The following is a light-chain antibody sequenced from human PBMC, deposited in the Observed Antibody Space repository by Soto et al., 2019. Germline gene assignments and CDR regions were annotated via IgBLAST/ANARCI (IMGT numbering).Light chain of an antibody. CDR3: QQYYTWPRT. CDR2: GAS. J-gene: IGKJ1*01. CDR1: QSVSTN. V-gene: IGKV3-15*01. Sequence: EIVMTQSPGTLSVSPGEGATLSCRASQSVSTNLAWYQQKPDQAPRRLIYGASTTSTGMPARFSGSGSGTEFTLTISSLQSEDFAVYYCQQYYTWPRTFGQGTRVDIK.